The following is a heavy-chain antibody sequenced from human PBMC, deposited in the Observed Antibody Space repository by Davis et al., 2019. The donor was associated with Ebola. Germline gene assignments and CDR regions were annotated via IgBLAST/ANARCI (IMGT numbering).Heavy chain of an antibody. CDR2: INPSGGST. CDR3: ARDSRYCSSTSCYTGWFDP. Sequence: ASVKVSCKASGYTFTSYYMHWVRQAPGQGLEWMGIINPSGGSTSYAQKFQGRVTMTRDTSTSTVYMELSSLRSEDTAVYYCARDSRYCSSTSCYTGWFDPWGQGTLVTVSS. D-gene: IGHD2-2*02. V-gene: IGHV1-46*01. J-gene: IGHJ5*02. CDR1: GYTFTSYY.